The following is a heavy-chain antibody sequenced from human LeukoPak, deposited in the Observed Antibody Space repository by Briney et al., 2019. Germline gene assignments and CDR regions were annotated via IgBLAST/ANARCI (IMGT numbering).Heavy chain of an antibody. J-gene: IGHJ4*02. D-gene: IGHD3-10*01. CDR2: ISGSGGST. CDR3: AKDPMVRGIVGY. Sequence: GGSLRLSCAASGFTSSSYAMSWVRQAPGKGLEWVSAISGSGGSTYYADSVKGRFTISRDNSRNTLYLQMNSLRAEDTAVYYCAKDPMVRGIVGYWGQGTLVTVPS. V-gene: IGHV3-23*01. CDR1: GFTSSSYA.